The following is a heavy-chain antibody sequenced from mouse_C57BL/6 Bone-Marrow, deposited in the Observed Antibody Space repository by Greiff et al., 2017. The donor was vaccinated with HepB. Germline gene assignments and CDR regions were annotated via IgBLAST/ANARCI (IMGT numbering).Heavy chain of an antibody. CDR1: GYTFTSYG. CDR3: ARQGGGYYFDY. Sequence: QVQLKQSGAELARPGASVKLSCKASGYTFTSYGISWVKQRTGQGLEWIGEIYPRSGNTYYNEKFKGKATLTADKSSSTAYMELRSLTSEDSAVYFCARQGGGYYFDYWGQGTTLTVSS. V-gene: IGHV1-81*01. J-gene: IGHJ2*01. CDR2: IYPRSGNT. D-gene: IGHD1-1*02.